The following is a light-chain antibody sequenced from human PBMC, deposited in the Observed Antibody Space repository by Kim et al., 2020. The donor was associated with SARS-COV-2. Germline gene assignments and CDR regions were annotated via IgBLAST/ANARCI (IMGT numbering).Light chain of an antibody. J-gene: IGKJ1*01. CDR3: QQFINYPRT. CDR1: QDIGSA. CDR2: DAS. V-gene: IGKV1D-13*01. Sequence: GDRVTITCRASQDIGSALAWYQQKPGKAPKLLIYDASSLDGGVPSRFTGSGSGTDFTLTISSLQPEDFATYYCQQFINYPRTFGQGTKVDIK.